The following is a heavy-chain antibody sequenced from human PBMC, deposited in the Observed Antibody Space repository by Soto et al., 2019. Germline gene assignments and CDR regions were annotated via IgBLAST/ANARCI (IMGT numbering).Heavy chain of an antibody. CDR3: ARAANDGYFDY. D-gene: IGHD1-1*01. CDR1: GFTFSSYS. Sequence: PGGSLRLCCAASGFTFSSYSMNWVRQAPGKGLEWVSSISSSSSYIYYADSVKGRFTISRDNAKNSLYLQMNSLRAEDTAVYYCARAANDGYFDYWGHGTLVTAPQ. J-gene: IGHJ4*01. V-gene: IGHV3-21*01. CDR2: ISSSSSYI.